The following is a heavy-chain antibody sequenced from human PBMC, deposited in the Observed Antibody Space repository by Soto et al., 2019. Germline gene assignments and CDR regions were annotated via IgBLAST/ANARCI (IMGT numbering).Heavy chain of an antibody. D-gene: IGHD3-9*01. CDR1: GFNFRSYG. V-gene: IGHV3-30*18. J-gene: IGHJ4*02. CDR2: ISYDGSAK. Sequence: QVQLVESGGGVVQPGRSLRLSCAASGFNFRSYGMHWVRQAPGKGLEWVAVISYDGSAKWYVDSVKGRFTISRDTSKNILYLQMNSLRAEDTAVYYCAKDEGAEDDILTGYPLFDYWGQGILVTVSS. CDR3: AKDEGAEDDILTGYPLFDY.